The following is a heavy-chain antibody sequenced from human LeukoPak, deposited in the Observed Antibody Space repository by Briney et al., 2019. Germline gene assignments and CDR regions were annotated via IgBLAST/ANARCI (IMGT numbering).Heavy chain of an antibody. CDR2: IGSDGTKK. Sequence: PGGSLRLSCVASGFTFSDHPFHWVRQSPDKGLEWVALIGSDGTKKYYADSVQGRFTVSRENSKNTLFLQMNTLRADDTAVYFCARQMTSTRLFDSWGQGTLVTVSS. D-gene: IGHD5/OR15-5a*01. CDR1: GFTFSDHP. J-gene: IGHJ4*02. V-gene: IGHV3-30*04. CDR3: ARQMTSTRLFDS.